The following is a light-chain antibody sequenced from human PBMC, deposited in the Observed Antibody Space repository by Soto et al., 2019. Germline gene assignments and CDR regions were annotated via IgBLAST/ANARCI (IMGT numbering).Light chain of an antibody. Sequence: EIVLTQSPATLSLSPGERATLSCMASQSVSSYLAWYQQKPGQAPRLLIYDASNRATGIPARFSGSGSGTDFTLTISSLEPEDFAVYYCQQRSNGPTFGQGTRLEIK. CDR1: QSVSSY. CDR3: QQRSNGPT. V-gene: IGKV3-11*01. CDR2: DAS. J-gene: IGKJ5*01.